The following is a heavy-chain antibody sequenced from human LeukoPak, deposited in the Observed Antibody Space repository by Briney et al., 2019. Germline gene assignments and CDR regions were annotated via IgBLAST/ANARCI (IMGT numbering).Heavy chain of an antibody. V-gene: IGHV1-69*06. D-gene: IGHD5-18*01. CDR3: ARGDTAMAFYYFDY. CDR2: IIPIFGTA. CDR1: GGTFSSYA. J-gene: IGHJ4*02. Sequence: PVKVSCKASGGTFSSYAISWVRQAPGQGLEWMGGIIPIFGTANYAQKFQGRVTITADKSTSTAYMELSSLRSEDTAVYYCARGDTAMAFYYFDYWGQGTLVTVSS.